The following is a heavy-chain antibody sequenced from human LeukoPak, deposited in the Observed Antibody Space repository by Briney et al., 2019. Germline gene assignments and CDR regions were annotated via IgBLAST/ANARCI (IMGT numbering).Heavy chain of an antibody. CDR3: ARDRAGYNWGYYYYMDV. J-gene: IGHJ6*03. CDR2: INHSGSN. CDR1: GGSFSGYY. Sequence: SGTLSLTCAVYGGSFSGYYWSWVRQPPGKGLEWIGEINHSGSNNYNPSLKSRVTISVDTSKNQFSLKLSSVTAADTAVYYCARDRAGYNWGYYYYMDVWGKGTTVTVSS. V-gene: IGHV4-34*01. D-gene: IGHD5-24*01.